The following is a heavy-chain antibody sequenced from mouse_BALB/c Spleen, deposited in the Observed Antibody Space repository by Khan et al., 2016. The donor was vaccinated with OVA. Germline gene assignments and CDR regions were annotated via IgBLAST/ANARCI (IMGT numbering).Heavy chain of an antibody. D-gene: IGHD2-2*01. CDR2: ISPGNGDI. V-gene: IGHV1S53*02. Sequence: QVQLQQSDAELVKPGASVKISCKASGYTFTDHAIHWVKQKPEQDLEWIGYISPGNGDIKYNEKFKGKATLTADKSSSTAYMQLNSLTSEDSAVYFCHLLWLRQYYFDYWGQGTTLTVSS. CDR3: HLLWLRQYYFDY. CDR1: GYTFTDHA. J-gene: IGHJ2*01.